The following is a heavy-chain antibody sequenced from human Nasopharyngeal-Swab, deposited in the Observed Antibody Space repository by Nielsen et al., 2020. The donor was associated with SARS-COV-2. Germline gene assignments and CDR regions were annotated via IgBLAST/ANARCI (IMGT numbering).Heavy chain of an antibody. J-gene: IGHJ6*02. CDR1: GGSFSGYY. CDR2: INHSGST. CDR3: ASSSSWAIYYYGMDV. V-gene: IGHV4-34*01. D-gene: IGHD6-13*01. Sequence: SETLSLTCAVYGGSFSGYYWSWIRQHPGKGLEWIGEINHSGSTNYNPSLKSRVTISVDTSKNQFSLKLSSVTAADTAVYYCASSSSWAIYYYGMDVWGQGTTVTVSS.